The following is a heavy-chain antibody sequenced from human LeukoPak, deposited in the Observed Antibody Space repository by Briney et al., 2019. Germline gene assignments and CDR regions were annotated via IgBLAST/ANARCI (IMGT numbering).Heavy chain of an antibody. CDR3: ARASRKGFGPHFDL. V-gene: IGHV4-59*01. Sequence: PSETLSLTCTVSGGSISSYYWSWIRQPPGKGLEWIGYIYYSGSTNYNPSLKSRVTISVDTSKNQFSLKLSSVTAADTAVYYCARASRKGFGPHFDLWGRGTLVTVSS. CDR2: IYYSGST. D-gene: IGHD3-10*01. J-gene: IGHJ2*01. CDR1: GGSISSYY.